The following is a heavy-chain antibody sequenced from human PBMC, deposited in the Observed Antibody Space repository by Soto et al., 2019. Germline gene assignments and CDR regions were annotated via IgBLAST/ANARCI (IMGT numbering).Heavy chain of an antibody. CDR1: GGSISSYY. J-gene: IGHJ4*02. CDR3: AGGYSYGQAFDY. CDR2: IYYSGST. D-gene: IGHD5-18*01. V-gene: IGHV4-59*08. Sequence: SETLSLTCTVSGGSISSYYWSWIRQPPGKGLEWIGYIYYSGSTNYNPSLKSRVTISVDTSKNQFSLKLSSVTAADTAVYYCAGGYSYGQAFDYWGQGTLVTVSS.